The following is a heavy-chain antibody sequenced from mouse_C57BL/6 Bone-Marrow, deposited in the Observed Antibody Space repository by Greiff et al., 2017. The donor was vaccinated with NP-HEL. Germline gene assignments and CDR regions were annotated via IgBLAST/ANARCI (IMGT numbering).Heavy chain of an antibody. CDR3: AREWGYYYGSGCCYFEG. CDR1: GYTFTSYG. D-gene: IGHD1-1*01. J-gene: IGHJ1*03. Sequence: LQESGAELARPGASVKLSCKASGYTFTSYGISWVKQRTGQGLEWIGEIYPRSGNTYYNEKFKGKATLTADKSSSTAYMELRSLTSEDSAVYVGAREWGYYYGSGCCYFEGWGTGTTVTVSS. V-gene: IGHV1-81*01. CDR2: IYPRSGNT.